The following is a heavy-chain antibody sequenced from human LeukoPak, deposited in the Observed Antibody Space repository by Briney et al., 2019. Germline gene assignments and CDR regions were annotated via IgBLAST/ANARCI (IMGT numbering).Heavy chain of an antibody. CDR3: AKSIVVVTAIQYYFDY. Sequence: PGGSLRLSCAASGFTFSSYAMSWVRQAPGKGLEWVSAITNSGGTTYYADSVKGRFTISRDNSKNTLYLQMNSLRAEDTAVYYCAKSIVVVTAIQYYFDYWGQGTLVTVSS. CDR2: ITNSGGTT. J-gene: IGHJ4*02. V-gene: IGHV3-23*01. D-gene: IGHD2-21*02. CDR1: GFTFSSYA.